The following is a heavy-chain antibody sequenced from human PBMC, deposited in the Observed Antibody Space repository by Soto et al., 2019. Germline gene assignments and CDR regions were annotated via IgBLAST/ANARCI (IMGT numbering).Heavy chain of an antibody. D-gene: IGHD3-22*01. J-gene: IGHJ5*02. CDR1: GGSISSYY. CDR2: IYTSGST. V-gene: IGHV4-4*07. CDR3: ARTTYDSSGGQKGPFDP. Sequence: SETLSLTCTVSGGSISSYYWSWIRQPAGKGLEWIGRIYTSGSTNYNPSLKSRVTMSVDTSKNQFSLKLSSVTAADTAVYYCARTTYDSSGGQKGPFDPWGQGTLVTVSS.